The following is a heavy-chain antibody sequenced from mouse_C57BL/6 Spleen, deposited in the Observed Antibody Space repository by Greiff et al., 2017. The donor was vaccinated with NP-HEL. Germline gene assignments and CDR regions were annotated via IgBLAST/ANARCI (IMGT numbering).Heavy chain of an antibody. J-gene: IGHJ1*03. CDR3: ARRSLVVPLPGFDV. CDR2: ISYDGSN. Sequence: ESGPGLVKPSQSLSLTCSVTGYSITSGYYWNWIRQFPGNKLEWMGYISYDGSNNYNPSLKNRISITRDTSKNQFFLKLNSVTTEDTATYYCARRSLVVPLPGFDVWGTGTTVTVSS. V-gene: IGHV3-6*01. D-gene: IGHD1-1*01. CDR1: GYSITSGYY.